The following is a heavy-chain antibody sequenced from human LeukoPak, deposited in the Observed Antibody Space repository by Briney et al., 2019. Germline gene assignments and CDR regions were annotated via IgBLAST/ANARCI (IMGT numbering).Heavy chain of an antibody. CDR2: ICGDGRL. D-gene: IGHD2-21*01. J-gene: IGHJ3*01. Sequence: GGSLRLPCAAAGFTVSNNCVTWVRQAPGKGLEWVSVICGDGRLFYADSVKGRFSVSRDNSENTVYLQVTSLRADDTAVYFCARERGDKDMSGGSSFDVWGQGTLVIVSS. V-gene: IGHV3-53*01. CDR3: ARERGDKDMSGGSSFDV. CDR1: GFTVSNNC.